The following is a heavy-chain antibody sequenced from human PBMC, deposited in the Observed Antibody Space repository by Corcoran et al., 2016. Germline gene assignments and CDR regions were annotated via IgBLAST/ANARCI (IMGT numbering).Heavy chain of an antibody. CDR3: ARAIGKYQLQIGAFDI. J-gene: IGHJ3*02. Sequence: QVQLQQWGAGLLKPSETLSLTCAVYGGSFSGYYWSWIRQPPGKGLEWIGEINHSGSTNYNPSLKSRVTISVDTSKNQFSLKLSSVTAADTAVYYCARAIGKYQLQIGAFDIWGQGTMVTVSS. CDR2: INHSGST. CDR1: GGSFSGYY. D-gene: IGHD2-2*01. V-gene: IGHV4-34*01.